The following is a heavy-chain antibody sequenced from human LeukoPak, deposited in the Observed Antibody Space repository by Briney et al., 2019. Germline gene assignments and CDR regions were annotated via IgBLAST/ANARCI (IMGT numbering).Heavy chain of an antibody. CDR1: GFTFSSYA. V-gene: IGHV3-23*01. Sequence: GGSLRLSCAASGFTFSSYAMSWGRQAPGQGLEWVSAISGSGGSTYYADSVKGRFTISRDNSKNTLYLQMNSLRAEDTAVYYCARAIVGAIDYWGQGTLVTVSS. CDR2: ISGSGGST. CDR3: ARAIVGAIDY. D-gene: IGHD1-26*01. J-gene: IGHJ4*02.